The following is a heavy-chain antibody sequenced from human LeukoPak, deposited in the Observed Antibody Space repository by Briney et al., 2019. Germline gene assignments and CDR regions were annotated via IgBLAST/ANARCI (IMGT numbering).Heavy chain of an antibody. CDR1: GFTFSSYS. CDR3: ASGITIFGVVINAFDI. CDR2: ISSSSSYI. J-gene: IGHJ3*02. D-gene: IGHD3-3*01. V-gene: IGHV3-21*01. Sequence: GGSLRLSCAASGFTFSSYSMNWVRQAPGKGLEWVSSISSSSSYIYYADSVKGRFTISRGNAKNSLYLQMNSLRAEDTAVYYCASGITIFGVVINAFDIWGQGTMVTVSS.